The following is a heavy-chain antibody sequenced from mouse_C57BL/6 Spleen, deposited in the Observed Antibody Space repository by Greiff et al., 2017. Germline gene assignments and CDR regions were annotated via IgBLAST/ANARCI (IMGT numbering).Heavy chain of an antibody. V-gene: IGHV1-69*01. CDR2: IDPSDSYT. J-gene: IGHJ4*01. CDR1: GYTFTSYW. CDR3: ARYSSGLYAMDY. Sequence: VQLQQPGAELVMPGASVKLSCKASGYTFTSYWMHWVKQRPGQGLEWIGEIDPSDSYTNYNQKFKGKSTLTVDKSSSTAYMQLSSLTSEDSAVYYCARYSSGLYAMDYWGQGTSVTVSS.